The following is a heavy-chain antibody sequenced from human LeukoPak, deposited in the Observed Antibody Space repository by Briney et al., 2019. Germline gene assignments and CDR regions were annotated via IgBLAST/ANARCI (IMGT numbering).Heavy chain of an antibody. J-gene: IGHJ3*02. Sequence: GGSPRLSCAASGFTFSSYSMNWVRQAPGKGLEWVSSISSSSSYIYYADSVKGRFTISRDNAKNSLYLQMNSLRAEDTAVYYCARVRVLLWFGELFGDAFDIWGQGTMVTVPS. CDR2: ISSSSSYI. CDR1: GFTFSSYS. CDR3: ARVRVLLWFGELFGDAFDI. V-gene: IGHV3-21*01. D-gene: IGHD3-10*01.